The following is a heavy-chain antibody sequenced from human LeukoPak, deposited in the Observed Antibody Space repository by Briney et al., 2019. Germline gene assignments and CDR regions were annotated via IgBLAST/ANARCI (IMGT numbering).Heavy chain of an antibody. CDR2: IYYSGST. D-gene: IGHD3-22*01. Sequence: SETLSLTCTVSGGSISSYYWSWIRQPPGKGLEWIGYIYYSGSTNYNPSLKSRVTISVDTSKNQFSLKLSSVTAADTAVYYCARVGRVTMIVVVKPNWYFDLWGRGTPVTVSS. CDR3: ARVGRVTMIVVVKPNWYFDL. V-gene: IGHV4-59*01. CDR1: GGSISSYY. J-gene: IGHJ2*01.